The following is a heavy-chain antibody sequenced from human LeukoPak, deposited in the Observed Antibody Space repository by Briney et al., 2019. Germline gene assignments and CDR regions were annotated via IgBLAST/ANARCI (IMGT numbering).Heavy chain of an antibody. D-gene: IGHD6-13*01. J-gene: IGHJ3*02. CDR3: ARVQSVAAAGRGNDAFDI. CDR2: ISYDGSNK. V-gene: IGHV3-30-3*01. CDR1: GFTFSTYW. Sequence: GGSLRLSCAASGFTFSTYWMHWVRQAPGKGLEWVAVISYDGSNKYYADSVKGRFTISRDNSKNTLYLQMNSLRAEDTAVYYCARVQSVAAAGRGNDAFDIWAKGQWSPSLQ.